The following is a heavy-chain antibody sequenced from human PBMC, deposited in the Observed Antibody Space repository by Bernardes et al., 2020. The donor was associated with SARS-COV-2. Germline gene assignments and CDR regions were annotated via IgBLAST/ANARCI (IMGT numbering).Heavy chain of an antibody. CDR3: ASPLHRSSKIFGVEYYYYYYMDV. D-gene: IGHD3-3*01. CDR2: IYSGGST. Sequence: GSLRLSCAASGFTVSSNYMSWVRQAPGKGLEWVSVIYSGGSTYYADSVKGRFTISRDNSKNTLYLQMNSLRAEDTAVYYCASPLHRSSKIFGVEYYYYYYMDVCGKGTTVTVSS. V-gene: IGHV3-66*02. CDR1: GFTVSSNY. J-gene: IGHJ6*03.